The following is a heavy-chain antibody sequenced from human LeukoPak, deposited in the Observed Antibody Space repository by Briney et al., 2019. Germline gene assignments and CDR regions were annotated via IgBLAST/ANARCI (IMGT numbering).Heavy chain of an antibody. V-gene: IGHV3-74*01. D-gene: IGHD7-27*01. CDR2: INSGGSGT. CDR3: ATSLGPLTEY. CDR1: GFAFSSNW. Sequence: GGSLRLSCAASGFAFSSNWMHWVRQTPGKGLVWVSRINSGGSGTSYADSVEGRFTISRDNAKNTLYLQMNSLRAEDTAVYYCATSLGPLTEYWGQGTLVTVSS. J-gene: IGHJ4*02.